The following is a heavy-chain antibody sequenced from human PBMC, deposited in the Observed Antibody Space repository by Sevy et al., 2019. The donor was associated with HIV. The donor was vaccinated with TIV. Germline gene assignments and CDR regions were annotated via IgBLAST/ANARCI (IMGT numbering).Heavy chain of an antibody. CDR2: ITRSDSAR. J-gene: IGHJ4*02. V-gene: IGHV3-48*01. Sequence: GGSLRLSCGASGFSFSSYSMNWVRQAPGKGLEWVSYITRSDSARDYADSVKGRFIISRDNAKNSLFLQMNSLRVEDTAVHYCVRTVSGSYRYDDYWGQGTLVTVSS. CDR1: GFSFSSYS. D-gene: IGHD3-16*02. CDR3: VRTVSGSYRYDDY.